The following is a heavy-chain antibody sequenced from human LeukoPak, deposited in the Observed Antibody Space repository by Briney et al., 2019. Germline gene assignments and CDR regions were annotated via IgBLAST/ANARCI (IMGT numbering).Heavy chain of an antibody. CDR3: TTDLGRSRIAPRFYY. V-gene: IGHV3-23*01. J-gene: IGHJ4*02. CDR2: ISGSGGST. D-gene: IGHD6-6*01. CDR1: GFTFSSYG. Sequence: LRLSCXASGFTFSSYGMSWVRQAPGKGLEWVSAISGSGGSTYYADSVKGRFTISRDNSKNTLYLQMNSLRAEDTAVYYCTTDLGRSRIAPRFYYWGQGTLVTVSS.